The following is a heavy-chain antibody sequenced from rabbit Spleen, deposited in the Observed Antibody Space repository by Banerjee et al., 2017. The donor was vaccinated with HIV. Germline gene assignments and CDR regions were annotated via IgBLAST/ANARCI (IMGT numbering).Heavy chain of an antibody. CDR1: GFSFSNKAV. CDR3: ARDLLGVIGWNFYL. V-gene: IGHV1S45*01. CDR2: INAATAKP. Sequence: QEQLVESGGGLVKPGASLTLTCKASGFSFSNKAVMCWVRQAPGKGLEWIACINAATAKPVYATWAKGRFTISRTSSTTVTLRMTSLTAADRATYFCARDLLGVIGWNFYLWGQGTLVTVS. J-gene: IGHJ4*01. D-gene: IGHD1-1*01.